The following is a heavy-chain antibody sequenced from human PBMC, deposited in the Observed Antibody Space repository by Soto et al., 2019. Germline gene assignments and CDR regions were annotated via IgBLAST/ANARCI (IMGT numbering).Heavy chain of an antibody. CDR1: GGTFSSYA. V-gene: IGHV1-69*13. CDR2: IIPIFGTA. Sequence: ASVKVSCKASGGTFSSYAISWVRQAPGQGLEWMGGIIPIFGTANYAQKFQGRVTITADESTSTAYMELSSLRSEDTAVYYCARDLTTVTTWGYNWFDPWGQGTLVTVSS. D-gene: IGHD4-17*01. CDR3: ARDLTTVTTWGYNWFDP. J-gene: IGHJ5*02.